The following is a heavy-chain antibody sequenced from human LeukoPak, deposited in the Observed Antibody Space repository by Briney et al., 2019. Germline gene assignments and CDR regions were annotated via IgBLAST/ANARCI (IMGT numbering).Heavy chain of an antibody. V-gene: IGHV3-7*01. D-gene: IGHD3-10*01. CDR1: GFTFSVYW. Sequence: GGSLRLSCVASGFTFSVYWMSWVRQAPGKGREWVANIKEDGSEKYYVDSVKGRFTISRDNAKNSLYLQMSSLRAEDTAVYYCARGGSWFAPWGQGTLVPVSS. CDR2: IKEDGSEK. CDR3: ARGGSWFAP. J-gene: IGHJ5*02.